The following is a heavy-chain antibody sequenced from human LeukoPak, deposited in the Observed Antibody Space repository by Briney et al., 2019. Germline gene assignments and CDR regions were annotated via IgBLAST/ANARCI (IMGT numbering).Heavy chain of an antibody. V-gene: IGHV4-59*01. J-gene: IGHJ3*02. CDR3: ARNLWFGESSDAFYI. CDR1: GFTFSSYW. Sequence: GSLRLSCAASGFTFSSYWMSWIRQPPGKGLEWIGYIYYSGNTNYNPSLKSRVSISVDTSKNQFSLRLTSVTAADTAVYYCARNLWFGESSDAFYIWGQGTMVTVSS. D-gene: IGHD3-10*01. CDR2: IYYSGNT.